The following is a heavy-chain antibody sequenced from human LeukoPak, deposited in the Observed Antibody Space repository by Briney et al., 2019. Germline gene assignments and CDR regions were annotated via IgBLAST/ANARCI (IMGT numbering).Heavy chain of an antibody. Sequence: GASVKVSCKASGGTFSKFGISWVRQVPGEGLEWMGGIIPMFGAANYAQKFQGRVTITTDESTTTAHMELISLTSDDTAVYLCATEGPNYYMDVWGKGTTVTVSS. V-gene: IGHV1-69*05. J-gene: IGHJ6*03. CDR3: ATEGPNYYMDV. CDR2: IIPMFGAA. CDR1: GGTFSKFG.